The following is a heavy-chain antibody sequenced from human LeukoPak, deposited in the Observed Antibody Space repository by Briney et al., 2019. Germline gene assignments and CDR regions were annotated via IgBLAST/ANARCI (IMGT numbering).Heavy chain of an antibody. CDR2: ISSSGSTI. D-gene: IGHD3-16*02. CDR3: ARITFGGVIEGNWFDP. V-gene: IGHV3-48*04. J-gene: IGHJ5*02. CDR1: GFTFSNYW. Sequence: GGSLRLSCAASGFTFSNYWMNWVRQAPGKGLEWVSYISSSGSTIYYADSVKGRFTISRDNAKTSLYLQMNSLRAEDTAVYYCARITFGGVIEGNWFDPWGQGTLVTVSS.